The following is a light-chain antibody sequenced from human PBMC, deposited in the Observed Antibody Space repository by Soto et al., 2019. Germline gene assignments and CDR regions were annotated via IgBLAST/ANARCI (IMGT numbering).Light chain of an antibody. J-gene: IGLJ3*02. Sequence: QSVLTQPPSVSGAPGQRVTITCTGNNSNLGAGYDVHWYQQLPGAAPKLVIFGNRNRPSGVHERFSGSKSGTSASLAITGLQAEDEADYYCQAYDYSLTAFVFGGGTKVTVL. CDR1: NSNLGAGYD. V-gene: IGLV1-40*01. CDR2: GNR. CDR3: QAYDYSLTAFV.